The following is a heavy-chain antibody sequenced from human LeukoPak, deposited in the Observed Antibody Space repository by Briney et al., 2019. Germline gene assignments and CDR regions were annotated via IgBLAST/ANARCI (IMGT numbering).Heavy chain of an antibody. CDR1: GYTFTNYA. J-gene: IGHJ4*02. Sequence: ASVKVSCKASGYTFTNYAMHWVRQAPGQRLEWMGWISAYNGNTNYAQKLQGRVTMTTDTSTSTAYMELRSLRSDDTAVYYCARDSSGLQYWGQGTLVTVSS. D-gene: IGHD6-19*01. CDR2: ISAYNGNT. V-gene: IGHV1-18*01. CDR3: ARDSSGLQY.